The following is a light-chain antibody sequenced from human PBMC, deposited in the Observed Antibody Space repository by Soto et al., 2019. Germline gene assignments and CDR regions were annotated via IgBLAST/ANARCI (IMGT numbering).Light chain of an antibody. Sequence: IVMTQSPAPLSVSPVERASLSCRASQSVSSNLAWYQQKPGQARRLLIYGASNRATGIPARFSGSGSGTDFTLTISSLEPEDFAVYYCQQRSNWPPITFGQGTRLEIK. CDR2: GAS. V-gene: IGKV3-11*01. J-gene: IGKJ5*01. CDR1: QSVSSN. CDR3: QQRSNWPPIT.